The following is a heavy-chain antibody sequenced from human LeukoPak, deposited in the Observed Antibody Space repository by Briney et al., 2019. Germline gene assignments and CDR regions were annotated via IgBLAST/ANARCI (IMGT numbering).Heavy chain of an antibody. J-gene: IGHJ4*02. CDR1: GASISSYY. V-gene: IGHV4-34*01. CDR2: INHSGST. CDR3: ARGEDYPLDY. D-gene: IGHD4-11*01. Sequence: SETLSLTCSVSGASISSYYWSWIRQPPGKGLEWIGEINHSGSTNYNPSLKSRVTISVDTSKNQFPLKLSSVTAADTAVYYCARGEDYPLDYWGQGTLVTVSS.